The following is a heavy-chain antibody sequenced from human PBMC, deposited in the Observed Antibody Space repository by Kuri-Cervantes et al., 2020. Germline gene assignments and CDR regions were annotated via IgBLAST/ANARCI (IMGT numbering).Heavy chain of an antibody. J-gene: IGHJ4*02. CDR3: ATGVGATGY. Sequence: GGSLRLSCAASGFTFSSYSMNWVRQAPGKGLEWVSSISSSSSYIYYADSVKGRFTISRDNAKNTLYLQMNSLRAEDTAVYYCATGVGATGYWGQGTLVTVSS. CDR2: ISSSSSYI. D-gene: IGHD1-26*01. V-gene: IGHV3-21*01. CDR1: GFTFSSYS.